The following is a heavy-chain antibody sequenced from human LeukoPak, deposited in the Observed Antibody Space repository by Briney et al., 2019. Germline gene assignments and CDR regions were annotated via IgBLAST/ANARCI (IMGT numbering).Heavy chain of an antibody. D-gene: IGHD3-10*01. CDR2: ISDSGGDK. V-gene: IGHV3-30*02. J-gene: IGHJ4*02. CDR1: GFTFSRYG. Sequence: GGSLRLSCAASGFTFSRYGFHWVRQAPGKGLEWVAFISDSGGDKWFGDSVKGRFTISGDKSKNTVNLQMSSLRVEDTALYYCARDGGSESYAFDYWGQETLVTVSS. CDR3: ARDGGSESYAFDY.